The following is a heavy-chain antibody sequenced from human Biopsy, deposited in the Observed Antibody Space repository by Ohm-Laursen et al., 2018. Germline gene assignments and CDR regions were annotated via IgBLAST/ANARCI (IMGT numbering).Heavy chain of an antibody. CDR3: ARLTGDPSY. CDR2: IYYTGHT. J-gene: IGHJ4*02. V-gene: IGHV4-59*01. Sequence: PGTLSLTCSVSGGSIKSYYWNWIRQSPGKGLEWIGFIYYTGHTNYNPSLKSRATISVDMSKNQFSLKVISVTAADTAVYYCARLTGDPSYWGQGILVTVSS. CDR1: GGSIKSYY. D-gene: IGHD7-27*01.